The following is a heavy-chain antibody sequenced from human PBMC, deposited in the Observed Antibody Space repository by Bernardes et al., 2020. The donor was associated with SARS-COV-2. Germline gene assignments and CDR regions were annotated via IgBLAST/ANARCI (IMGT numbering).Heavy chain of an antibody. CDR2: ISWNSGRI. D-gene: IGHD1-7*01. Sequence: GGSLRLSCAASGVNFDNYAMHWVRQVPGKGLEWVSGISWNSGRIGYADSVKGRFTISRDNAKNSLYLRMNSLKTEDTALYYCVKDVNFDYYHYGMDAWGKGTTVTVSS. V-gene: IGHV3-9*01. J-gene: IGHJ6*04. CDR3: VKDVNFDYYHYGMDA. CDR1: GVNFDNYA.